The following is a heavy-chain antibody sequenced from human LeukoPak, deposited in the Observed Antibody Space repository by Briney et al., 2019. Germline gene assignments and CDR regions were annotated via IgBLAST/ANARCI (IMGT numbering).Heavy chain of an antibody. CDR2: IYYSGST. D-gene: IGHD2-2*01. Sequence: SETLSLTCTVSGGSVSSGSYYWSWIRQPPGTGLEWIGYIYYSGSTNYNPSLKSRITISVDTSKNQFSLKLSSVTAADTAVYYCARDPRGYCSSTSCYGSAFDIWGQGTMVTVSS. CDR3: ARDPRGYCSSTSCYGSAFDI. J-gene: IGHJ3*02. V-gene: IGHV4-61*01. CDR1: GGSVSSGSYY.